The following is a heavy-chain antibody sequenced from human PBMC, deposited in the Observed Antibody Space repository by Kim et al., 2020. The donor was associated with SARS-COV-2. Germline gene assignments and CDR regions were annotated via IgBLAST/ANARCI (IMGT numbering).Heavy chain of an antibody. CDR3: ARGRVVVPAAKYYYYYGMDV. D-gene: IGHD2-2*01. V-gene: IGHV4-34*01. CDR1: GGSFSGYY. CDR2: INHSGST. J-gene: IGHJ6*02. Sequence: SETLSLTCAVYGGSFSGYYWSWIRQPPGKGLEWIGEINHSGSTNYNPSLKSRVTISVDTSKNQFSLKLSSVTAADTAVYYCARGRVVVPAAKYYYYYGMDVWGQGTTVTVSS.